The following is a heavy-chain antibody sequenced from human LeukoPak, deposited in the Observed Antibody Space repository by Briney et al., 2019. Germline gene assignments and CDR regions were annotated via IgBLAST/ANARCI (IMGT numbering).Heavy chain of an antibody. Sequence: GGSLRLSCAASGFTFSGFSLHWVRQASGKGLEWVGRIRNKANNYATTYAASVRGRFTISRDDSKNTAYLQMNSLKTEDTALYYCATSSNAYNDHWGQGNLVTVSS. CDR2: IRNKANNYAT. CDR1: GFTFSGFS. V-gene: IGHV3-73*01. CDR3: ATSSNAYNDH. J-gene: IGHJ4*02. D-gene: IGHD5-24*01.